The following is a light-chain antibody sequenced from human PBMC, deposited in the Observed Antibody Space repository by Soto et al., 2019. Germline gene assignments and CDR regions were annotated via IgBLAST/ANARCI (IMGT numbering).Light chain of an antibody. V-gene: IGKV1-5*01. Sequence: EIQMTQSPSTLSASVGDRVTITCRASQTISSWLAWYQQKPGKAPKLLIYAASTLESGVSSRFSGRGSGTEFTLTINSLQPEDFATYYCQQFNNYPPIPFGHRTRLEI. CDR1: QTISSW. CDR3: QQFNNYPPIP. CDR2: AAS. J-gene: IGKJ5*01.